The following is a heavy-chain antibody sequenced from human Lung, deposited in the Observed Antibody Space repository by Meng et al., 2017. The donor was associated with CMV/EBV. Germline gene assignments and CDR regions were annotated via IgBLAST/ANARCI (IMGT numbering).Heavy chain of an antibody. CDR2: IYHSGST. V-gene: IGHV4-4*02. D-gene: IGHD6-19*01. CDR1: GGSISSSNW. J-gene: IGHJ4*02. CDR3: ASFPPPGKQWLVTDY. Sequence: QVPLQGSGPGLVKPSGTLYLTCAVSGGSISSSNWWSWVRQPPGKGLEWIGEIYHSGSTNYNPSLKSRVTISVDKSKNQFSLKLSSVTAADTAVYYCASFPPPGKQWLVTDYWGQGTLVTVSS.